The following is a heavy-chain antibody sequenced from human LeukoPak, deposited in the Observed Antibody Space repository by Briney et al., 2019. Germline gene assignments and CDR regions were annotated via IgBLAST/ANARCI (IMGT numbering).Heavy chain of an antibody. Sequence: SETLSLTCAVYGGSFSGYYWSWIRQPPGKGLEWIGEINHSGSINYNPSLKSRVTISVDTSKNQFSLKLSSVTAADTAVYYCARKSGSYYNSSADYWGQGTLVTVSS. CDR3: ARKSGSYYNSSADY. V-gene: IGHV4-34*01. CDR2: INHSGSI. D-gene: IGHD3-10*01. CDR1: GGSFSGYY. J-gene: IGHJ4*02.